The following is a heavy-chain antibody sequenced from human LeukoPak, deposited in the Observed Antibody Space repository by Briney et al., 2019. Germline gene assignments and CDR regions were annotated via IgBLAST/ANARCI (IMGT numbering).Heavy chain of an antibody. Sequence: GGSLRLSCVASGFSFSTYWMSWVRQAPGKGLEWVANIRQDGNEKYYVDSVKGRFTISRDNAKKSLDLQMNNLRGEDTAIYYCARGARGFDHWGQGTLVTVSS. CDR3: ARGARGFDH. CDR1: GFSFSTYW. V-gene: IGHV3-7*03. CDR2: IRQDGNEK. J-gene: IGHJ4*02.